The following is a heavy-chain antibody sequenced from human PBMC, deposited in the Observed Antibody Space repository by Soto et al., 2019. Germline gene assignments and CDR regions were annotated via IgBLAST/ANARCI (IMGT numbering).Heavy chain of an antibody. J-gene: IGHJ4*02. Sequence: SETLSLTCTVSVGSFRSGSYHWTWIRQPPGKGLEWVGYVYHTGRTSYNPSLKSRASISMDTSKNQFSLDLDSVTTADTAVYFCARDFAYFDSWGQGTLVTVSS. D-gene: IGHD3-3*01. CDR3: ARDFAYFDS. CDR1: VGSFRSGSYH. CDR2: VYHTGRT. V-gene: IGHV4-61*01.